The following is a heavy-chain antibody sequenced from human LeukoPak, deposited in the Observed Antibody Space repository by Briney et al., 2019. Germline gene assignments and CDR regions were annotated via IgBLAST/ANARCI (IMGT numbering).Heavy chain of an antibody. J-gene: IGHJ4*02. CDR3: ARSRRTTLDY. V-gene: IGHV4-31*03. D-gene: IGHD4-11*01. Sequence: PSETLSLTCTVSGGSISSGGYYWSWIRQHPGKGLEWIGYIYYSGSTYYNPSLKSRVTISVDTSKNQFSLKLSPVTAADTAVYYCARSRRTTLDYWGQGTLVTVSS. CDR2: IYYSGST. CDR1: GGSISSGGYY.